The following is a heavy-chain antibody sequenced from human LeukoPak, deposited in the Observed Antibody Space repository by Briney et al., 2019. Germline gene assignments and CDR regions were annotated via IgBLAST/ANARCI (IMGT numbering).Heavy chain of an antibody. CDR3: ARDEALNARNYYGSGNNHPGGMDV. CDR1: GFTFSSYS. D-gene: IGHD3-10*01. Sequence: PGGSLRLSCAASGFTFSSYSMNWVRQAPGKGLEWVAVIWYDGNNKNYADSVKGRFTISRDNSKNTLYLQMNSLRDADTAVYYCARDEALNARNYYGSGNNHPGGMDVWGQGTTVTVSS. J-gene: IGHJ6*02. CDR2: IWYDGNNK. V-gene: IGHV3-33*08.